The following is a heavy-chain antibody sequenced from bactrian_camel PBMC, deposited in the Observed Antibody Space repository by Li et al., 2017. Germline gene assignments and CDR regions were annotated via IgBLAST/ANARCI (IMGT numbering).Heavy chain of an antibody. CDR2: IASDGST. Sequence: HVQLVESGGGLVQSGGSLRRSCATSGVTDFNYCMGWFRQAPGKEREGIGTIASDGSTAYADSVKGRFTISQDNAKNTLSLQMNNLKPEDTGMYYCAADRSVAGCVGGREIDFGYWGQGTQVTVS. D-gene: IGHD6*01. J-gene: IGHJ6*01. CDR1: GVTDFNYC. CDR3: AADRSVAGCVGGREIDFGY. V-gene: IGHV3S53*01.